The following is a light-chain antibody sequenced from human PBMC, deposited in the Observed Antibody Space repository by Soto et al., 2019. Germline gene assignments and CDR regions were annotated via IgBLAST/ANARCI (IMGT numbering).Light chain of an antibody. CDR3: QQYYSYPRT. Sequence: AIRMTQSPSSFSASTGDRVTITCRASQGISSYLAWYQQKPGKAPKLLIYAASTLQSGVPSRFGGSGSGTDFTLTISCLQSEDFPTYYCQQYYSYPRTFGQGTKVEIK. CDR2: AAS. CDR1: QGISSY. V-gene: IGKV1-8*01. J-gene: IGKJ1*01.